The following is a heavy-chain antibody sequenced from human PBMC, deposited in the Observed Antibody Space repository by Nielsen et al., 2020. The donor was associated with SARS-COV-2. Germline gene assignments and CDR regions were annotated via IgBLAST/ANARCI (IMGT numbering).Heavy chain of an antibody. CDR2: ISGSGGST. D-gene: IGHD1-26*01. Sequence: LKISCAASGFTFSSYAMSWVRQAPGKGLEWVSAISGSGGSTYYADSVKGRFTISRDNSKNTLYLQMNSLRAEDTAVYYCAKEVVGATRENDYWGQGTLVTVSS. CDR1: GFTFSSYA. CDR3: AKEVVGATRENDY. J-gene: IGHJ4*02. V-gene: IGHV3-23*01.